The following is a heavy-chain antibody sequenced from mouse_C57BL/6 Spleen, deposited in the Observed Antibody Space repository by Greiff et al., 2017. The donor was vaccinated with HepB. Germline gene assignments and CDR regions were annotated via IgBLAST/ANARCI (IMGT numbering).Heavy chain of an antibody. Sequence: QVQLKESGAELVKPGASVKLSCKASGYTFTEYTIHWVKQRSGQGLEWIGWFYPGSGSIKYNEKFKDKATLTADKSSSTVYMELSRLTSEDSAVYFCARPIYDYDDEDHYYAMDYWGQGTSVTVSS. CDR3: ARPIYDYDDEDHYYAMDY. D-gene: IGHD2-4*01. CDR1: GYTFTEYT. CDR2: FYPGSGSI. J-gene: IGHJ4*01. V-gene: IGHV1-62-2*01.